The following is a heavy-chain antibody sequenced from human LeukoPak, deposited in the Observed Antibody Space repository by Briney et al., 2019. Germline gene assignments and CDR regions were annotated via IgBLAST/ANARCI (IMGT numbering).Heavy chain of an antibody. V-gene: IGHV4-34*01. Sequence: PSETLSLTCAVYGGSFSGYYWSWIRQPPGKGLEWIGEINHSGRTNYNPSLKSRVTMSVDTSKNQFSLKLSSVTAADTAVYYCARDSYYGSGSYYGYWGQGTLVTVSS. CDR3: ARDSYYGSGSYYGY. D-gene: IGHD3-10*01. CDR2: INHSGRT. J-gene: IGHJ4*02. CDR1: GGSFSGYY.